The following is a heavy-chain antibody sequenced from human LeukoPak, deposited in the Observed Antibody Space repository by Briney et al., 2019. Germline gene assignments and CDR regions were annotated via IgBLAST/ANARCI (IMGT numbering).Heavy chain of an antibody. J-gene: IGHJ4*02. V-gene: IGHV3-74*01. CDR2: INSDGTIT. Sequence: GGSLRLSCVASGFTFSSYWMHWVRQAPGKGLVWVSRINSDGTITSYADSLEGRFTISRDNAKNTVYLQMNSLRAEDTAVYYCARPGVGFDYWGQGSLVTVSS. CDR3: ARPGVGFDY. CDR1: GFTFSSYW.